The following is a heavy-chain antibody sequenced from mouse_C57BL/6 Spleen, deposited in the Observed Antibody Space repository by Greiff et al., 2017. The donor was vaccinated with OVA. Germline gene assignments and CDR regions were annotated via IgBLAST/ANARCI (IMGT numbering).Heavy chain of an antibody. CDR3: AVTTTDYAMDY. CDR2: LYPGDGDT. J-gene: IGHJ4*01. Sequence: QVQLQQSGAELVKPGASVKISCKASGYAFSSYWMNWVKQRPGKGLEWIGQLYPGDGDTNYNGKFKGKATLTADKSSSTAYMQLSSLTTEDSAVYFCAVTTTDYAMDYWGQGTSVTVSS. V-gene: IGHV1-80*01. CDR1: GYAFSSYW. D-gene: IGHD1-2*01.